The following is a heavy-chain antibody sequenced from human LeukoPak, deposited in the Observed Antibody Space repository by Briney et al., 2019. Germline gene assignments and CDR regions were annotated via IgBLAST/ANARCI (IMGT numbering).Heavy chain of an antibody. J-gene: IGHJ4*02. CDR1: GYTFTSYG. CDR3: ARDQSAFYDILTGADY. V-gene: IGHV1-18*01. CDR2: ISAYNGNT. D-gene: IGHD3-9*01. Sequence: GASVTVSCTASGYTFTSYGISWVRQAPGQGLEWMGWISAYNGNTNYAQKLQGRVTMTTDTPTSTAYMELRSLRSDDTAVYYCARDQSAFYDILTGADYWGQGTLVTVSS.